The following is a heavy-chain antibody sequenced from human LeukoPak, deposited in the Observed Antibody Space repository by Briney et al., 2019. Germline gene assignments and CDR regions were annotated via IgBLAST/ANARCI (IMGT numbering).Heavy chain of an antibody. Sequence: ASVKVSCKASGYTFSGYYMHWVRQAHGQGLEWMGWINPNSGGTNYAQKFQGRVTMTRDTSISTAYMELSRLRSDDTAVYFCARAAFGGSYDAFDIWGQGTMVTVSS. J-gene: IGHJ3*02. D-gene: IGHD3-10*01. V-gene: IGHV1-2*02. CDR1: GYTFSGYY. CDR2: INPNSGGT. CDR3: ARAAFGGSYDAFDI.